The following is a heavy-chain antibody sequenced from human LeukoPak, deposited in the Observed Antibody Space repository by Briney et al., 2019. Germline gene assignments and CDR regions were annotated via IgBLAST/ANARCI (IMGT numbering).Heavy chain of an antibody. CDR1: GGSFSGYY. V-gene: IGHV4-34*01. Sequence: SETLSLTCAVYGGSFSGYYWSWLRQPPGKGLEWIGEINHSGSTNYNPSITSQVSISIDTSKNQFSLRLTSVTAADTAVYYCARQTGSGLFILPGGQGTLVTVSS. D-gene: IGHD3/OR15-3a*01. CDR2: INHSGST. CDR3: ARQTGSGLFILP. J-gene: IGHJ4*02.